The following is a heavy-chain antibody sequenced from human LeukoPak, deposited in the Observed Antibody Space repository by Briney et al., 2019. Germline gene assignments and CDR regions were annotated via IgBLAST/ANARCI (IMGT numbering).Heavy chain of an antibody. CDR3: ARDSAPSIASRPYPDY. D-gene: IGHD6-6*01. CDR2: ISSSGSTI. V-gene: IGHV3-11*04. CDR1: GFTFSDYY. Sequence: GGSLRLSCAASGFTFSDYYMSWIRQAPGKGLECVSYISSSGSTIYYTDSVKSRFTISRDNAKNSLYLQMNSLRAEDTAVYFCARDSAPSIASRPYPDYWGQGTLVTVSS. J-gene: IGHJ4*02.